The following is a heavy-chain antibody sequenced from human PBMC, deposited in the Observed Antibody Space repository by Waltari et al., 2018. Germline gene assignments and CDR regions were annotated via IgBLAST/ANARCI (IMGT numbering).Heavy chain of an antibody. CDR2: INHSGST. J-gene: IGHJ6*03. D-gene: IGHD2-15*01. Sequence: QVQLQQWGAGLLKPSETLSLTCAVYGGSFSGYYWSWIRQPPGKGREWIGEINHSGSTNYNPSLKSRVTISVDTSKNQFSLKLSSVTAADTAVYYCARGSCSGGSCYFGYYYYYYYMDVWGKGTTVTVSS. V-gene: IGHV4-34*01. CDR3: ARGSCSGGSCYFGYYYYYYYMDV. CDR1: GGSFSGYY.